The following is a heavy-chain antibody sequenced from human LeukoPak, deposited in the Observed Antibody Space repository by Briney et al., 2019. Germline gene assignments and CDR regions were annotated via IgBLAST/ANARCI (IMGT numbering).Heavy chain of an antibody. Sequence: GGSLRLSCAASGFTFSSYSMNWVRQAPGKGLEWVSSISSSSYIYYADSVKGRFTISRDNAKNSLYLQMNSLRAEDTAVYYCARAAGHYYFDYWGQGTLVTVSS. CDR1: GFTFSSYS. J-gene: IGHJ4*02. V-gene: IGHV3-21*01. CDR2: ISSSSYI. CDR3: ARAAGHYYFDY. D-gene: IGHD6-13*01.